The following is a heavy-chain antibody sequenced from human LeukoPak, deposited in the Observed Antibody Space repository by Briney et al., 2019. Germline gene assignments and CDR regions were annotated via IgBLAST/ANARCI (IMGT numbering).Heavy chain of an antibody. Sequence: SVNVSCQASRGTFSLYILHWVRQAPGQDLEWMGGIIPKFGSTNYEQKFHDRLSITTDESTTTAYMELSSLRSEDTAEYYCARYNRAQCGVKYFHLWGPGTLDTVST. CDR3: ARYNRAQCGVKYFHL. J-gene: IGHJ1*01. V-gene: IGHV1-69*05. CDR2: IIPKFGST. CDR1: RGTFSLYI. D-gene: IGHD1-14*01.